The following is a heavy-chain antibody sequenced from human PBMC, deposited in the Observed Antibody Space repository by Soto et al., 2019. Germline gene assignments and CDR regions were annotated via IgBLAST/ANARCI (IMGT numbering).Heavy chain of an antibody. CDR1: GCIFSDSA. CDR2: IRAKTNNYAT. J-gene: IGHJ4*02. Sequence: EVQLLESGGGLVQPGGCLKLSCAASGCIFSDSAVHWVRQASGKGLEWVGRIRAKTNNYATAYVASVQGRFTVSRDDSKNTAYLQMSSLRTEDTAMYYCTRLEESGCSGDRSYSCFDHWGQGTLVTVSS. CDR3: TRLEESGCSGDRSYSCFDH. V-gene: IGHV3-73*02. D-gene: IGHD2-15*01.